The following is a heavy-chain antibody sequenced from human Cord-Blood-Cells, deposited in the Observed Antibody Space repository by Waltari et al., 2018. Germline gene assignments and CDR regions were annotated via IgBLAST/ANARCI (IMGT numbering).Heavy chain of an antibody. Sequence: VQLVQSGAEVKKPGASVKVSCKASGYTFPGYYIQRVRQAPGQGLEWMGWINPNGGGTNYAQKFQGWVTMTRDTSISTAYMELSRLRSDDTAVYYCARGQGIAAADAFDIWGQGTMVTVSS. CDR2: INPNGGGT. J-gene: IGHJ3*02. D-gene: IGHD6-13*01. CDR3: ARGQGIAAADAFDI. V-gene: IGHV1-2*04. CDR1: GYTFPGYY.